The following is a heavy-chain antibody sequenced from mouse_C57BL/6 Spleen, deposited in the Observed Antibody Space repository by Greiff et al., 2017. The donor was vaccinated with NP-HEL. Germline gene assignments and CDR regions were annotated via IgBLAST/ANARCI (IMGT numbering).Heavy chain of an antibody. CDR1: GFSLSTSGMG. J-gene: IGHJ4*01. CDR3: ARLRHGYYAMDY. D-gene: IGHD2-4*01. Sequence: QVTLKVSGPGLLQSSQTLSLTCSFSGFSLSTSGMGVSWIRQPSGKGLEWLAHIYWDDDKRYNPSLKSRLTISKDTSRNQVFLKITSVDTADTATYYCARLRHGYYAMDYWGQGTSVTVSS. CDR2: IYWDDDK. V-gene: IGHV8-12*01.